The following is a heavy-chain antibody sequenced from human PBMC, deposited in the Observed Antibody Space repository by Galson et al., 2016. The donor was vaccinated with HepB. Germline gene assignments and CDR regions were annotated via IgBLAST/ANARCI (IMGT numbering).Heavy chain of an antibody. D-gene: IGHD3/OR15-3a*01. J-gene: IGHJ4*02. Sequence: SLRLSCAASGFTFSSYSMSWVRQAPGKGLEWVSAINGPGTGTNYGDSVKGRFTTSRDNAKNSLYLQMDSLRAEDTAVYYSAKDERTRAFDYWGQGTLVTASS. CDR3: AKDERTRAFDY. V-gene: IGHV3-23*01. CDR1: GFTFSSYS. CDR2: INGPGTGT.